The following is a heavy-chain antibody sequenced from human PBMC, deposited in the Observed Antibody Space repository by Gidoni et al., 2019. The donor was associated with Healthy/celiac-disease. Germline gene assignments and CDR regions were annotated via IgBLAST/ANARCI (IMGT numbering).Heavy chain of an antibody. V-gene: IGHV5-51*01. CDR3: ARHGIAATGPFSYYYYYGMDV. Sequence: EVQLVQSGAEVKKPGGSLKISCKGSGYSFTSYWIGSARQMPGKGLEWMGIIYPRDSDTKYSPSFQGQVTISADKSISTAYLQWSSLKASDTAMYYCARHGIAATGPFSYYYYYGMDVWGQGTTVTVSS. CDR1: GYSFTSYW. CDR2: IYPRDSDT. J-gene: IGHJ6*02. D-gene: IGHD6-13*01.